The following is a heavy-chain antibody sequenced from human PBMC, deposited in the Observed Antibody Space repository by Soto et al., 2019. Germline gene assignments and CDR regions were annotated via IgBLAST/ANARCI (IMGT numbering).Heavy chain of an antibody. CDR3: ARHYGSGNNWNYRNYYYYMDV. CDR1: GGSISSYY. V-gene: IGHV4-59*08. CDR2: IYYSGST. Sequence: PSETLSLTCTVSGGSISSYYWSWIRQPPGKGLEWIGYIYYSGSTNYNPSLKSRVTISVDSSKNQFSLKLSSVTAADTAVYYFARHYGSGNNWNYRNYYYYMDVWGKGTTVTVSS. J-gene: IGHJ6*03. D-gene: IGHD1-7*01.